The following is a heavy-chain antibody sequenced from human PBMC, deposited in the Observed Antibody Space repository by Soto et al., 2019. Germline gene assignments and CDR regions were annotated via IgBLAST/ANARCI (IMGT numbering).Heavy chain of an antibody. CDR3: AKGRGSSWTIDY. Sequence: DVELSESGGGLVQPGGSLRLSCAASGFNFRSYAMSWVRRAPGKGLEWVSANSGSGGTSYFADSVRGRFTISRDNSKNTLYLQLSSLRVEDTAEYFCAKGRGSSWTIDYWGHGTLVTVSS. D-gene: IGHD6-13*01. CDR1: GFNFRSYA. V-gene: IGHV3-23*01. CDR2: NSGSGGTS. J-gene: IGHJ4*01.